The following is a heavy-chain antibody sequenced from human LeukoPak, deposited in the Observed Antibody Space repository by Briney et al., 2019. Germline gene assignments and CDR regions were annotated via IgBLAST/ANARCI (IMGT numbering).Heavy chain of an antibody. CDR3: AREFRGLDY. D-gene: IGHD5-12*01. Sequence: SETLSLTCTVSGGSISSGSYYWSWIRQPAGKGLEWIGRIYTSGSTNYNPSLKSRVTISVDTSKNQFSLKLSSVTAADTAVYYCAREFRGLDYWGQGTLVTVSS. V-gene: IGHV4-61*02. CDR1: GGSISSGSYY. J-gene: IGHJ4*02. CDR2: IYTSGST.